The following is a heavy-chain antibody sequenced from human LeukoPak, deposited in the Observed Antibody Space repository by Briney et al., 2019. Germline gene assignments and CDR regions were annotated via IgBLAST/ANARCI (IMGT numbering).Heavy chain of an antibody. CDR3: ARASWPGIYGMDV. V-gene: IGHV4-59*01. J-gene: IGHJ6*02. D-gene: IGHD3-10*01. CDR1: GGSISSYY. Sequence: SETLSLTCTVSGGSISSYYWSWIRQPPGKGLEWIGYIYYSGSTNYNPSLKSRVTISVDTSKNQFSLKLSSVTAADTAVYYCARASWPGIYGMDVWGQGTTVTVSS. CDR2: IYYSGST.